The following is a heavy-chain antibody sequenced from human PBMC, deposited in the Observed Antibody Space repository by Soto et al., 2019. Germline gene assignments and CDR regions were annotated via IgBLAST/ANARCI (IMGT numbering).Heavy chain of an antibody. J-gene: IGHJ4*02. D-gene: IGHD1-26*01. Sequence: ASVKVSCKASGGTFSSYAISWVRQAPGQGLEWMGGIILIFGTANYAQKFQGRVTITADKSTSTAYMELSSLRSEDTAVYYCARRSYSGRHGGVYYWGQGTLVTVSS. CDR3: ARRSYSGRHGGVYY. CDR2: IILIFGTA. CDR1: GGTFSSYA. V-gene: IGHV1-69*06.